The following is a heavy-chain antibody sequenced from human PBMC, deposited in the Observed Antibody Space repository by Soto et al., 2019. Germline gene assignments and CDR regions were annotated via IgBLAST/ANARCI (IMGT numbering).Heavy chain of an antibody. J-gene: IGHJ3*02. CDR2: IKSKTDGGTT. D-gene: IGHD4-17*01. V-gene: IGHV3-15*01. CDR1: GFTFSNAW. Sequence: GGSLRLSCAASGFTFSNAWMSWVRQAPGKGLEWVGRIKSKTDGGTTDYAAPVKGRFTISRDDSKNTLYLQMNSLKTEDTAVYYGTALPPTTVVTPYAFDIWGQGTMVTVSS. CDR3: TALPPTTVVTPYAFDI.